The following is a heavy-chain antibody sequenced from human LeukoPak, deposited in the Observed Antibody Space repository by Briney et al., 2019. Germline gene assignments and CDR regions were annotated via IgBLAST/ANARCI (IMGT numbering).Heavy chain of an antibody. V-gene: IGHV1-2*02. CDR2: INPNSGGT. CDR3: ARESPYCTNGVCYMGVDY. J-gene: IGHJ4*02. Sequence: ASVKVSCEASGYTFTGYYMHWGRQAPGQGLEWMGWINPNSGGTNYAQKFQGRVTMTRDTSISTAYMELSRLRSDDTAVYYCARESPYCTNGVCYMGVDYWGQGTLVTVSS. D-gene: IGHD2-8*01. CDR1: GYTFTGYY.